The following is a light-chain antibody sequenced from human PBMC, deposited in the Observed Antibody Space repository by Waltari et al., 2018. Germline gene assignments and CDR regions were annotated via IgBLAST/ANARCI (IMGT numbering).Light chain of an antibody. CDR1: IRDVGSYNL. Sequence: QSALTQPASVSGSPGQSITFSCTGTIRDVGSYNLVSWFQQHPSKAPKRIIYEVHNRPSGASPRCYGSKSGDTASLTISGLLAEDEADYYCCSYAGDRNLYVFGSGTKVTVL. CDR3: CSYAGDRNLYV. CDR2: EVH. V-gene: IGLV2-23*02. J-gene: IGLJ1*01.